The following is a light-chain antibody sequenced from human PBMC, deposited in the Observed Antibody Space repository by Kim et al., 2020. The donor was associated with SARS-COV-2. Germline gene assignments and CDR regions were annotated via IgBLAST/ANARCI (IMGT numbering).Light chain of an antibody. CDR3: SSYAGKV. J-gene: IGLJ1*01. CDR1: SRDVGGYNY. CDR2: EVS. Sequence: GSPGRSVTISCTGTSRDVGGYNYVSWYQQHPGKAPKLIISEVSKRPSGVPDRFSGSKSGNTASLTVSGLQAEDEADYYCSSYAGKVFGTGTKVTVL. V-gene: IGLV2-8*01.